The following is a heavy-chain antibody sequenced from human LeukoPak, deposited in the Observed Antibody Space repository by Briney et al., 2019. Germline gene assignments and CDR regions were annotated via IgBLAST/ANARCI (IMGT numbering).Heavy chain of an antibody. Sequence: SETLFLTCTVSGGSISSYYWSWIRQPAGKGLEWIGRIYTSGSTNYNPSLKSRVTMSVDTSKNQFSLKLSSVTAADTAVYYCARAPYYDILTGYYTHGGYFDYWGQGTLVTVSS. CDR3: ARAPYYDILTGYYTHGGYFDY. D-gene: IGHD3-9*01. CDR1: GGSISSYY. J-gene: IGHJ4*02. CDR2: IYTSGST. V-gene: IGHV4-4*07.